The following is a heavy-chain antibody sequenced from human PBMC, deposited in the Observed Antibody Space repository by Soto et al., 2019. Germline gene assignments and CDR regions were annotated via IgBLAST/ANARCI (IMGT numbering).Heavy chain of an antibody. Sequence: ASVKVSCKASGYTFTGYYMHWVRQAPGQGLEWMGWINPNSGGTNYAQKFQGRVTMTRDTSISTASMELSRLRSDDTAVHYCAVGGATLYGMDGFGRGRTVTICS. CDR3: AVGGATLYGMDG. D-gene: IGHD1-26*01. J-gene: IGHJ6*02. V-gene: IGHV1-2*02. CDR2: INPNSGGT. CDR1: GYTFTGYY.